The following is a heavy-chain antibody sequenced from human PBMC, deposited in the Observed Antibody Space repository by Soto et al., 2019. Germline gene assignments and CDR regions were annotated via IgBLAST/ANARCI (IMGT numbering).Heavy chain of an antibody. Sequence: GGSLRLSCAASGFTFSSYGMHWVRQAPGKGLEWVAVIWYDGSNKYYADSVKGRFTISRDNSKNTLYLQMNSLRAEDTAVYYCARGESTSFAFDIWGQGTMVTVSS. D-gene: IGHD2-2*01. CDR3: ARGESTSFAFDI. V-gene: IGHV3-33*01. CDR1: GFTFSSYG. J-gene: IGHJ3*02. CDR2: IWYDGSNK.